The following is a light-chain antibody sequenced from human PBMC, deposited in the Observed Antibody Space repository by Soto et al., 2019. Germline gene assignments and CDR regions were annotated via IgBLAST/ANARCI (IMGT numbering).Light chain of an antibody. CDR3: QQLPSFVLT. CDR2: GAS. V-gene: IGKV1-9*01. J-gene: IGKJ4*01. Sequence: IQLTQSPSSLSASIGDRVTITCRASQDISIYLAWYQQKSGEAPRLLIYGASTLQSGVPSRFSGSRSGTDFTLTIRGLQPEDFATYYCQQLPSFVLTFGGGTKVEMK. CDR1: QDISIY.